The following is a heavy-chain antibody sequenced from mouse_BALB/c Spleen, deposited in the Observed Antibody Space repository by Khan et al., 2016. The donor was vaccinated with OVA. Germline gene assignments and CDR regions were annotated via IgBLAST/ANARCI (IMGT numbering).Heavy chain of an antibody. CDR1: GFSLTNYC. D-gene: IGHD2-4*01. J-gene: IGHJ4*01. Sequence: QVQLKESGPGLVAPSQSLSITCTISGFSLTNYCVHWVRQPPGKGLEWLVVIWSDGSTTYNSALKSRLTISKDNSKSQVFLKMNSIQTDDTAMYFCARQPYYHYNVMDYWGQGTSVTVSA. CDR3: ARQPYYHYNVMDY. CDR2: IWSDGST. V-gene: IGHV2-6-1*01.